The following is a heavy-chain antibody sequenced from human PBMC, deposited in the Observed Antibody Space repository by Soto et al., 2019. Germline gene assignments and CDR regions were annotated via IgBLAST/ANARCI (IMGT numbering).Heavy chain of an antibody. D-gene: IGHD3-22*01. CDR1: GGTFSSYA. V-gene: IGHV1-69*13. CDR2: IIPIFGTA. Sequence: SVKVSCKASGGTFSSYAISWVRQAPGQGLEWMGGIIPIFGTANYAQKFQGRVTITADESTSTAYMELSSLRSEDTAVYYCARLTYLDYYDSSGYLSGAYFDYWGQGTLVTVSS. CDR3: ARLTYLDYYDSSGYLSGAYFDY. J-gene: IGHJ4*02.